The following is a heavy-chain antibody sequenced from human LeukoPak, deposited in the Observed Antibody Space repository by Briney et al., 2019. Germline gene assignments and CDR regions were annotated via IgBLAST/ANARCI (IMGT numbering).Heavy chain of an antibody. CDR1: GGTFSSYA. J-gene: IGHJ3*02. D-gene: IGHD3-22*01. Sequence: SVKVSCKASGGTFSSYAISWVRQAPGQGLEWMGGIIPIFGTANYAQKFQGRVTITTDESTSTAYMELSSLRSEDTAVYYCARGTYYYDSSGYYIWPFDIWGQGTMVTVAS. CDR3: ARGTYYYDSSGYYIWPFDI. V-gene: IGHV1-69*05. CDR2: IIPIFGTA.